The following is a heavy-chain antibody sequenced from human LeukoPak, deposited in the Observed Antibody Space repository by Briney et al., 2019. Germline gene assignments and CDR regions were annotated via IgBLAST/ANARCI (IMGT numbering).Heavy chain of an antibody. CDR1: GGSISSPY. Sequence: SETLSLTCTVSGGSISSPYWTWIRQPPGKGLEWIGYIYYGGSTDYSPSLKSRATISLDTSKNQFSLHLTSVTAADTAVYYCARQLAGLAPPGFIDSWGQGTLVTVSS. CDR3: ARQLAGLAPPGFIDS. J-gene: IGHJ4*02. CDR2: IYYGGST. D-gene: IGHD3-3*02. V-gene: IGHV4-59*08.